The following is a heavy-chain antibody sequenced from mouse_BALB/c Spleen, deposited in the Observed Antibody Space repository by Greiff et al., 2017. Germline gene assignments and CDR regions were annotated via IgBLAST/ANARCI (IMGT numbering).Heavy chain of an antibody. V-gene: IGHV1S81*02. CDR2: INPSNGGT. D-gene: IGHD1-1*01. Sequence: VKLVESGAELVKPGASVKLSCKASGYTFTSYYMYWVKQRPGQGLEWIGEINPSNGGTNFNEKFKSKATLTVDKSSSTAYMQLSSLTSEDSAVYYCTRKELYGYAMDYWGQGTSVTVSS. CDR1: GYTFTSYY. J-gene: IGHJ4*01. CDR3: TRKELYGYAMDY.